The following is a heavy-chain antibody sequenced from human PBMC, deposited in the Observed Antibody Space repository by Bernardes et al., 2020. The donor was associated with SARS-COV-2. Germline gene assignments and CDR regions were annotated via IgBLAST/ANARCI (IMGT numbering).Heavy chain of an antibody. CDR3: ALGVAVAGTYSSYGMDV. V-gene: IGHV1-2*02. D-gene: IGHD6-19*01. J-gene: IGHJ6*02. CDR1: GYTFTSYY. Sequence: ASVKVSCRASGYTFTSYYMHWVRQAPGQGLEWMGWITPNNGGTNYAQNFQGRVTLTRDTSISTAYMELSRLRSDDTALYYCALGVAVAGTYSSYGMDVWGQGTTVTVSS. CDR2: ITPNNGGT.